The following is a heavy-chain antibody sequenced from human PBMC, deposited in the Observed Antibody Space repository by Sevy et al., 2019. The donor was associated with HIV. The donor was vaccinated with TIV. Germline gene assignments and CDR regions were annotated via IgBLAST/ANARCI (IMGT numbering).Heavy chain of an antibody. V-gene: IGHV3-30-3*01. D-gene: IGHD2-15*01. Sequence: GGSLRLSCAASGFTFSSYAMHWVRQAPGKGLEWVAVISYDGSNKYYADSVKGRFTISRDNSKNTLYLQMNSLRAEDTAVYYCARGVSVVAATGRTFDPWGQGTLVTVSS. CDR2: ISYDGSNK. CDR1: GFTFSSYA. CDR3: ARGVSVVAATGRTFDP. J-gene: IGHJ5*02.